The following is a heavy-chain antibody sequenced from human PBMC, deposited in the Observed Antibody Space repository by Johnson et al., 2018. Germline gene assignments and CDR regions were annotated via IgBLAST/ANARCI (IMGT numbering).Heavy chain of an antibody. J-gene: IGHJ6*02. CDR2: IKQDGSEK. D-gene: IGHD6-6*01. V-gene: IGHV3-7*01. Sequence: QLVESGGGLVQPGGSLRLSCAASGFTFVTSWMSWVRQAPGKGLEWVADIKQDGSEKYYVDSVKGRFTISRDNAKNSLYLQMNSLGAEDTGVYYCARVYSSSSGRGLDVWGQGTTVTVSS. CDR3: ARVYSSSSGRGLDV. CDR1: GFTFVTSW.